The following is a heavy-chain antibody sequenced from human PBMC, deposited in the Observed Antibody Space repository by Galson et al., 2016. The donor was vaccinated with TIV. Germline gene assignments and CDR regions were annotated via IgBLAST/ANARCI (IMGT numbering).Heavy chain of an antibody. Sequence: SVQVSCKASGYIFTNSYLRWVRQAPGPGLEWRGIVKPASGTTTYAKKFQGRITMTRDTSTSTSYMEVRSLRSEDTAVYFCARDYRIMSTTTLDLWGQGTLVTVSS. J-gene: IGHJ4*01. D-gene: IGHD2-2*01. CDR2: VKPASGTT. V-gene: IGHV1-46*01. CDR1: GYIFTNSY. CDR3: ARDYRIMSTTTLDL.